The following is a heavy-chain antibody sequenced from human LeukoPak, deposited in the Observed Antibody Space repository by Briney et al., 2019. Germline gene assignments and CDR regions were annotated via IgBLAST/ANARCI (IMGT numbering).Heavy chain of an antibody. Sequence: PGGSLRLSCAASGFTFSSYSMNWVRQAPGKGLEWVSSISSSSSYIYYADSVKGRFTISRDNAKNSLYLQMNSLRAEDTAVYYCARAGSSGYVRNWFDPWGQGTLVTVSS. D-gene: IGHD3-22*01. J-gene: IGHJ5*02. V-gene: IGHV3-21*01. CDR1: GFTFSSYS. CDR3: ARAGSSGYVRNWFDP. CDR2: ISSSSSYI.